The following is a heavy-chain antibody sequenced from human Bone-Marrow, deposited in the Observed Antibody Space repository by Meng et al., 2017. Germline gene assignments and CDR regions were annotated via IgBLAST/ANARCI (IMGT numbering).Heavy chain of an antibody. V-gene: IGHV1-2*06. J-gene: IGHJ4*02. CDR2: INPDTGDT. D-gene: IGHD6-25*01. Sequence: GGSLRLSCKPSGYTFTAYYIHWVRQAPGQGLEWMGHINPDTGDTLYAQKFQGRVSMTGDTSISTAYMELSGLRSDDTAMYYCARDEDISAAGKLFGDYWGQGTLVTVSS. CDR3: ARDEDISAAGKLFGDY. CDR1: GYTFTAYY.